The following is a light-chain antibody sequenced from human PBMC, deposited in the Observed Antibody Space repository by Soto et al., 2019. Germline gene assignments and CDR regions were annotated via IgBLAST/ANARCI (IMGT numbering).Light chain of an antibody. CDR3: QVWDSSSDQHAV. J-gene: IGLJ7*01. V-gene: IGLV3-21*04. Sequence: SYELTQPPSVSVAPGKTARITCGGTNTGSKSVHWYQQKPGQAPVLVIYYDSDRPSGIPERFSGSNSGNTATLTISRVEAGDEADYYCQVWDSSSDQHAVFGGGTQLTVL. CDR2: YDS. CDR1: NTGSKS.